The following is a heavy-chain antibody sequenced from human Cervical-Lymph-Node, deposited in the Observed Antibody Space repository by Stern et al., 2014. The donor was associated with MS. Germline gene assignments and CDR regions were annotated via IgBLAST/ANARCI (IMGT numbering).Heavy chain of an antibody. D-gene: IGHD1-26*01. J-gene: IGHJ6*02. CDR2: IIPSFSTA. CDR3: ARGELKEGLVRGMDV. V-gene: IGHV1-69*01. CDR1: GGTFSSYA. Sequence: MQLVESGAEVKKPGSSVKVSCKASGGTFSSYAISWVRQAPGQGLEWLGGIIPSFSTANYAQKFQGRVTITADESTSTAYMELSSLRSEDTAVYYCARGELKEGLVRGMDVWGQGTTVTVSS.